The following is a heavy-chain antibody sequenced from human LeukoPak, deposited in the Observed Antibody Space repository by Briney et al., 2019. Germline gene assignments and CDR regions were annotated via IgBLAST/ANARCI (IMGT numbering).Heavy chain of an antibody. CDR2: IWYDGSNK. CDR1: GFTFSSYG. J-gene: IGHJ4*02. D-gene: IGHD1-26*01. V-gene: IGHV3-33*01. CDR3: ARDRGSLRYYFDY. Sequence: GGSLRLSCAASGFTFSSYGMHWVSQAPGKGLEWVAVIWYDGSNKYYADSVKGRFTISRDNSKNTLYLQMNSLRAEDTAVYYCARDRGSLRYYFDYWGQGTLVTVSS.